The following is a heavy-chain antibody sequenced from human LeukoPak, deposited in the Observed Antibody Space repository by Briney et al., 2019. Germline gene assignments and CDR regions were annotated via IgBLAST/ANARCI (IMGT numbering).Heavy chain of an antibody. Sequence: PGGSQRLSCAASGFTFSSYWMSWVRQAPGKGLKWVANIKQDGSEKYYVDSVKGRFTISKDNAKNSLYLQMNSLRAEDTAVYYCARPFGSAGAFDIWGQGTMVTVSS. J-gene: IGHJ3*02. CDR2: IKQDGSEK. CDR1: GFTFSSYW. V-gene: IGHV3-7*01. CDR3: ARPFGSAGAFDI. D-gene: IGHD3-10*01.